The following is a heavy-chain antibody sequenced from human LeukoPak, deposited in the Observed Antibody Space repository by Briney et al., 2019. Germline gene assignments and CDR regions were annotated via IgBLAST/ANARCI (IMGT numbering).Heavy chain of an antibody. CDR1: GGSISSGDYY. J-gene: IGHJ4*02. CDR3: ARGQGLATVPPFDY. V-gene: IGHV4-39*07. D-gene: IGHD4-17*01. CDR2: INHSGST. Sequence: SETLSLTCTVSGGSISSGDYYWSWIRQPPGKGLEWIGEINHSGSTNYNPSLKSRVTISVDTSKNQFSLKLSSVTAADTAVYYCARGQGLATVPPFDYWGQGTLVTVSS.